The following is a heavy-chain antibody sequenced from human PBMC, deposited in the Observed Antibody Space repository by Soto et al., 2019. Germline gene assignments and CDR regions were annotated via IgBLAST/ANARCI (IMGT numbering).Heavy chain of an antibody. V-gene: IGHV1-18*03. CDR1: GFPFTNYG. D-gene: IGHD1-1*01. CDR2: ISDSNFDT. J-gene: IGHJ4*02. CDR3: ARKPTGHPFDY. Sequence: QVQLVQSGAEVKKPGASVTVSCKASGFPFTNYGFSWVRQAPGQGLDWLGWISDSNFDTHYAQELQGRVTMTTDTSTRSSYMAVSRMTSDDMAVDNCARKPTGHPFDYWGQGTLVPVSS.